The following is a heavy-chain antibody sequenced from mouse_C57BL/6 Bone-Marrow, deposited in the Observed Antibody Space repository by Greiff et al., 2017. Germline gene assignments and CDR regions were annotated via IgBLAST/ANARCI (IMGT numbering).Heavy chain of an antibody. V-gene: IGHV5-6*02. Sequence: EVKLVESGGDLVKPGGSLKLSCAASGFTFSSYGMSWVRQTPDKRLEWVATISSGGSYTYYPDSVKGRFTISRDNAKNTRELQMSSLKSEDTAMYYCARRIYYGYGGPFYAMDYWGQGTSVTVSS. CDR1: GFTFSSYG. CDR3: ARRIYYGYGGPFYAMDY. D-gene: IGHD2-2*01. J-gene: IGHJ4*01. CDR2: ISSGGSYT.